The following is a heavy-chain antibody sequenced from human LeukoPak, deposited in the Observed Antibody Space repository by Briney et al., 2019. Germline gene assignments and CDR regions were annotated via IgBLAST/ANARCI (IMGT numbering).Heavy chain of an antibody. J-gene: IGHJ4*02. CDR1: GGSTSSSSYY. D-gene: IGHD3-9*01. V-gene: IGHV4-39*01. CDR2: IYYSGST. CDR3: ASNVLRYFDWLDYFDY. Sequence: SETLSLTCTVSGGSTSSSSYYWGWIRQPPGKGLEWIGSIYYSGSTYYNPSLKSRVTISVDTSKNQFSLKLSSVTAADTAVYYCASNVLRYFDWLDYFDYWGQGTLVTVSS.